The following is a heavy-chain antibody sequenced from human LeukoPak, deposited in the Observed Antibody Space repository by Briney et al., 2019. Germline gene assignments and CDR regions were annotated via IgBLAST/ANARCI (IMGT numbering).Heavy chain of an antibody. D-gene: IGHD7-27*01. CDR2: INHSGST. CDR3: ARGPLRPKTGGRYYYYYYMDV. V-gene: IGHV4-34*01. CDR1: GGSFSGYY. J-gene: IGHJ6*03. Sequence: SETLSLTCAVYGGSFSGYYWSWIRQPPGKGLEWIGEINHSGSTNYNPSLKSRVTISVDTSKNQFSLKLSSVTAADTAVYYCARGPLRPKTGGRYYYYYYMDVWGKGTTVTVSS.